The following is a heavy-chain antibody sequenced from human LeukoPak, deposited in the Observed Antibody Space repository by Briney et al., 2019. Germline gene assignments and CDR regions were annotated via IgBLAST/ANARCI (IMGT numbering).Heavy chain of an antibody. CDR1: GGSISSYY. D-gene: IGHD3-22*01. V-gene: IGHV4-59*01. CDR3: ARAPDYYDSSGYYIVGGDAFDI. J-gene: IGHJ3*02. CDR2: IYYSGST. Sequence: SETLSLTCTVSGGSISSYYWSWIRQPPGKGLEWIGYIYYSGSTNYNPSLKSRVTISVDTSKNQFSLKLSSVTAADTAVYYCARAPDYYDSSGYYIVGGDAFDIWGQGTMVTVSS.